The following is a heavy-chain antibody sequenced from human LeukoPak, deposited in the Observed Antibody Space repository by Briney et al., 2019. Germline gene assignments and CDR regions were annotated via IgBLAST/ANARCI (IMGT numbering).Heavy chain of an antibody. CDR2: INHIGNT. D-gene: IGHD2-2*01. CDR1: GGSFSNYY. Sequence: SETLSLTCTVYGGSFSNYYWSWIRQPPGKGLEWIGEINHIGNTNYDPSLKSRVTMSLDTSKNQFSLKLSSVTAADTAVYYCAKGYCRGNSCYDDRGAFDYWGQGTLVTVSS. V-gene: IGHV4-34*01. CDR3: AKGYCRGNSCYDDRGAFDY. J-gene: IGHJ4*02.